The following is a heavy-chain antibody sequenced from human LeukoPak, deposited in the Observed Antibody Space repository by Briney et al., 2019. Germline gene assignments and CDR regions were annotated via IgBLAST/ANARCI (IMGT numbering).Heavy chain of an antibody. Sequence: GGSQRLSCAASGFTFSSHDMHWVRQATGKGLEWVSTIGSAGDTYYPGSVKGRFTISRENAKNSLYLQMNILKAGDTAVYYCARGGPGYYLDYWGQGTLVTVSP. J-gene: IGHJ4*02. CDR1: GFTFSSHD. V-gene: IGHV3-13*01. CDR2: IGSAGDT. CDR3: ARGGPGYYLDY.